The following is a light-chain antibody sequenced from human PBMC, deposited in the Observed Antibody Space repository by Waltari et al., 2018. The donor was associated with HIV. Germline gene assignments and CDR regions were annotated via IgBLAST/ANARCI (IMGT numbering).Light chain of an antibody. CDR3: QQYGNSPPYT. J-gene: IGKJ2*01. Sequence: EIVLTQSPGTLSLSPGERATLSCRASQSVSSGYLAWYQQKPGQAPRVLIYGASSRATGIPDRFSGSGSGTDFTLTISRLEPEDFAVYYCQQYGNSPPYTICQGTKLEIK. CDR2: GAS. CDR1: QSVSSGY. V-gene: IGKV3-20*01.